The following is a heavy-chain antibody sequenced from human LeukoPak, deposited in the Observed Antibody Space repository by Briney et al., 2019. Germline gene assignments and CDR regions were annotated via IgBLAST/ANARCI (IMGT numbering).Heavy chain of an antibody. Sequence: SETLSLTCSVSGGAIISYYWSWIRQPAGKGPEWIGRIYPTGNTDYDPSLKTRVTMSTDLSKKQFSLRLRSVTAADTAVYYCARLKFYDSTGYSPGYYMDVWGKGTAVTVSS. CDR3: ARLKFYDSTGYSPGYYMDV. V-gene: IGHV4-4*07. CDR1: GGAIISYY. J-gene: IGHJ6*03. CDR2: IYPTGNT. D-gene: IGHD3-22*01.